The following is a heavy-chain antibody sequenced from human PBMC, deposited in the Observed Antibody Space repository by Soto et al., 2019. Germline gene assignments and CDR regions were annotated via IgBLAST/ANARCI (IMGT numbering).Heavy chain of an antibody. V-gene: IGHV4-31*03. Sequence: QVQLQESGPGLVKPSQTLSLTCTVSGGSISSGGYYWSWNRQHPGKGLEWIGYIYYSGSTYYNQTVKSRVTISVDSSKNQFSLKLSSVAAAVTAVYYCASGVSAGQNWFDPWGQLTLVTVSS. D-gene: IGHD6-13*01. CDR1: GGSISSGGYY. J-gene: IGHJ5*02. CDR3: ASGVSAGQNWFDP. CDR2: IYYSGST.